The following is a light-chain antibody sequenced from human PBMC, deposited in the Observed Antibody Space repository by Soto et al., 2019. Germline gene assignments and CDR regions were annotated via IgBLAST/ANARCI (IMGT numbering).Light chain of an antibody. J-gene: IGKJ4*01. CDR3: QQYHKWSFT. CDR2: GAS. V-gene: IGKV3-15*01. Sequence: EIVMTQSPATLSVSPGERVTLSCRASQSVSSNLAWYQQKPGQAPRLLIYGASSKASGIPARFSGSGSETDFTLTISSLQSEDFAVYYCQQYHKWSFTFGGGTTVEIK. CDR1: QSVSSN.